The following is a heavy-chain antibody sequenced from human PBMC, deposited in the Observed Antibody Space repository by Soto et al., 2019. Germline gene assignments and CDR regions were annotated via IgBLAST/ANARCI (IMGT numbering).Heavy chain of an antibody. CDR2: IYYSGST. J-gene: IGHJ3*02. CDR1: GGSISSYY. Sequence: SETLSLTCTVSGGSISSYYWSWIRQPPGKGLEWIGYIYYSGSTNYNPSLKSRVTISVDTSKNQFSLKLSSVTAADTAVYYWAREGPRDAFDIWGQGTMVTVSS. V-gene: IGHV4-59*01. CDR3: AREGPRDAFDI.